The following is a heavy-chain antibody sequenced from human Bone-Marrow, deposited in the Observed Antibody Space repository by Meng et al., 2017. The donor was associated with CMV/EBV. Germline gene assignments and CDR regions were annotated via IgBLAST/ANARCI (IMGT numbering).Heavy chain of an antibody. D-gene: IGHD6-6*01. V-gene: IGHV3-7*01. CDR3: ARVGGKRTAARLNPHCYGLEV. CDR1: GFSFRSYW. Sequence: GESLKISCAAAGFSFRSYWMSWVRQAPGKGLEWVANIKQDGSEKYYVDSVKGRFTISRDDAKNSLYLQMNSLRAEDTAVYYCARVGGKRTAARLNPHCYGLEVWGQGHPVTGSS. J-gene: IGHJ6*02. CDR2: IKQDGSEK.